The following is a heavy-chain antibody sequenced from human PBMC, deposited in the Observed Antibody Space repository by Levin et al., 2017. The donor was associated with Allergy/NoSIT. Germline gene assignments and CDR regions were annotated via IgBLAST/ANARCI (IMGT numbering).Heavy chain of an antibody. Sequence: LSLTCAASAFTFSDYSMSWVRQAPGKGLEWVSFISASSGTIFYTDSVKGRFTISRDNAQNTVYLQMNSLRAEDTALYYCARDNTHFYGMDVWGQGTTVTVSS. CDR1: AFTFSDYS. J-gene: IGHJ6*02. V-gene: IGHV3-48*01. CDR3: ARDNTHFYGMDV. D-gene: IGHD2-2*02. CDR2: ISASSGTI.